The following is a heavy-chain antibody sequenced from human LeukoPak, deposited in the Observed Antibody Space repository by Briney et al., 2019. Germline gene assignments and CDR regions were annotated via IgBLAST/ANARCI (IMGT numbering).Heavy chain of an antibody. Sequence: SETLSLTCAVYGGSFSGYYWSWIRQPPGKGPEWIGEINHSGSTNYNPSLKSRVTISVDTSKNQFSLKLSSMTAADTAVYYCARGYGSGSYYILDYFDYWGQGTLVTVSS. CDR3: ARGYGSGSYYILDYFDY. CDR1: GGSFSGYY. D-gene: IGHD3-10*01. V-gene: IGHV4-34*01. J-gene: IGHJ4*02. CDR2: INHSGST.